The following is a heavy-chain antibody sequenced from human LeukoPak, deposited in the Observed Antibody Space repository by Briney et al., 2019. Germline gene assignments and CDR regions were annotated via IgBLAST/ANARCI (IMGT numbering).Heavy chain of an antibody. CDR3: ARTRYYYNSRSYGAPYYFDY. Sequence: SETLSLTCTVSGGSISSNRYYWGWIRQPPGKGLEWIGSIYYSGSTYYNPSLKSRVTISVDTSKNQFSLKLSSVAAADTAVYYCARTRYYYNSRSYGAPYYFDYWGQGTLVTVSS. V-gene: IGHV4-39*01. J-gene: IGHJ4*02. CDR1: GGSISSNRYY. CDR2: IYYSGST. D-gene: IGHD3-10*01.